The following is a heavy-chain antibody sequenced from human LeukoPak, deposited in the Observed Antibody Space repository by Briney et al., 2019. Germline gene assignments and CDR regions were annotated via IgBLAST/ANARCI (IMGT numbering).Heavy chain of an antibody. D-gene: IGHD4-17*01. Sequence: SETLSITCTVSRGSIDSYHWSWIRRPAGRGLEWIGRIYTSGSTNYNPSLKSRVTMSVDTSKNQFSLKLSSVTAADTAVYYCARHYYGDHFDYWGQGTLVTVSS. CDR1: RGSIDSYH. V-gene: IGHV4-4*07. J-gene: IGHJ4*02. CDR2: IYTSGST. CDR3: ARHYYGDHFDY.